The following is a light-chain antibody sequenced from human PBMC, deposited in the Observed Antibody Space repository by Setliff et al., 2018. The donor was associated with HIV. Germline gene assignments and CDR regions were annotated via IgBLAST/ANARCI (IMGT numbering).Light chain of an antibody. J-gene: IGLJ1*01. CDR3: CSHAGSSTYV. Sequence: QPALTQPASMSGSPGQSITISCTGTSSDVGSYNLVSWYQQHPGKAPKFMIYEVSKRPSGVSNRFSGSKSGNTASLTISGLQAEDEADYYCCSHAGSSTYVFGTGTKSPS. V-gene: IGLV2-23*02. CDR2: EVS. CDR1: SSDVGSYNL.